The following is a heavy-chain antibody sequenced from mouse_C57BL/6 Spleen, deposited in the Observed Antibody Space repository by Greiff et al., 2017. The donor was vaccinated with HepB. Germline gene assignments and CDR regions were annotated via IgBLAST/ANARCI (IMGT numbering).Heavy chain of an antibody. Sequence: VKLMESGPELVKPGASVKISCKASGYAFSSSWMNWVKQRPGKGLEWIGRIYPGDGDTNYNGKFKGKATLTADKSSSTAYMQLSSLTSEDSAVYFCARSGLDFDYWGQGTTLTVSS. CDR2: IYPGDGDT. CDR3: ARSGLDFDY. D-gene: IGHD3-1*01. V-gene: IGHV1-82*01. CDR1: GYAFSSSW. J-gene: IGHJ2*01.